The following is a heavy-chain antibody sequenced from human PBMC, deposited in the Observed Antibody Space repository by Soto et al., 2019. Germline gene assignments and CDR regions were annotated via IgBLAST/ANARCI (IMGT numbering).Heavy chain of an antibody. CDR1: GYTFTSYA. D-gene: IGHD5-12*01. CDR2: INAGNGNT. V-gene: IGHV1-3*01. CDR3: ARDLANIVATITEGPFDY. Sequence: VASVKVSCKASGYTFTSYAMHWVRQAPGQRLEWMGWINAGNGNTKYSQKFQGRVTITRDTSASTAYMELSSLRSEDTAVYYCARDLANIVATITEGPFDYWGQGTLVTVSS. J-gene: IGHJ4*02.